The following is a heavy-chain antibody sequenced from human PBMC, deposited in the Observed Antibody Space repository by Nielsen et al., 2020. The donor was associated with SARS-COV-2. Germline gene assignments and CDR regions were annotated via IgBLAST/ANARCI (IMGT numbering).Heavy chain of an antibody. CDR1: GFTFSSYE. CDR2: ISTSGSTI. Sequence: GGSLRLSCAASGFTFSSYEMNWVRQAPGKGLEWVSYISTSGSTIYYADSVKGRFTISRDNAKNSLYLQMGSLWAEDTAVYYCARCRRPYHLFSGDYYWYFDLWGRGTLVTVSS. V-gene: IGHV3-48*03. D-gene: IGHD4-17*01. J-gene: IGHJ2*01. CDR3: ARCRRPYHLFSGDYYWYFDL.